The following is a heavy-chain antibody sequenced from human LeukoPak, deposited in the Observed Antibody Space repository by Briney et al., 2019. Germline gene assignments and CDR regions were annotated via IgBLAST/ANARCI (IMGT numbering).Heavy chain of an antibody. J-gene: IGHJ6*03. CDR3: ARDSWGNDFWSGYLPYYYYYMDV. CDR1: GYTFTGYY. CDR2: INPNSGGT. Sequence: GASVKVSCKASGYTFTGYYMHWVRQAPGQGLEWMGWINPNSGGTNYAQKFQGRVTMTRDTSISTAYMELSRLRSDDTAVYYCARDSWGNDFWSGYLPYYYYYMDVWGKGTTVTVSS. V-gene: IGHV1-2*02. D-gene: IGHD3-3*01.